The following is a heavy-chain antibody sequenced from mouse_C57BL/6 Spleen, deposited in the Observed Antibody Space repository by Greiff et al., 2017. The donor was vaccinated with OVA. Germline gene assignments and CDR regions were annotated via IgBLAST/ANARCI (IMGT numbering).Heavy chain of an antibody. D-gene: IGHD1-1*01. CDR1: GFTFSSYA. V-gene: IGHV5-9-1*02. CDR2: ISSGGDYI. Sequence: EVQLQESGEGLVKPGGSLKLSCAASGFTFSSYAMSWVRQTPEKRLEWVAYISSGGDYIYYADTVKGRFTISRDNARNTLYLQMSSLKSEDTAMYYCTRGSHYYGSSLHFDYWGQGTTLTVSS. J-gene: IGHJ2*01. CDR3: TRGSHYYGSSLHFDY.